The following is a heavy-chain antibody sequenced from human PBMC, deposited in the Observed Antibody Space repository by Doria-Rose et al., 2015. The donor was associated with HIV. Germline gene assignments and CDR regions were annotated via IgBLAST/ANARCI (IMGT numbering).Heavy chain of an antibody. CDR1: SGSISSGDYY. V-gene: IGHV4-30-4*08. CDR3: ARGVGDSGSYSFGYSYGMAG. CDR2: IYYSGST. Sequence: QVQLQQWGPGLVKPSQTLSLTCTVSSGSISSGDYYWSWIRPPPGKGLEWIGDIYYSGSTYYNPSLKSRFTISVDKAKNQFSHKRSSVPAADTAVYYCARGVGDSGSYSFGYSYGMAGWGQGTTVTVSS. J-gene: IGHJ6*02. D-gene: IGHD3-10*01.